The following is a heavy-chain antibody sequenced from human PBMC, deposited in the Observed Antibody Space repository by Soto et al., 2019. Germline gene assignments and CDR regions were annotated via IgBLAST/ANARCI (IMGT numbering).Heavy chain of an antibody. CDR1: GGSISSSSYY. Sequence: QLQLQESGPGLVKPSETLSLTCTVSGGSISSSSYYWGWIRQPPGKGLEWVGSIYYSGSTYYNPSLKRRVTISVYTSKDQFSLKLSSVTSADTAVYYCARLGFWGPSGYSRGWINWFDPWGQGTLVTVSS. CDR2: IYYSGST. D-gene: IGHD6-19*01. V-gene: IGHV4-39*01. CDR3: ARLGFWGPSGYSRGWINWFDP. J-gene: IGHJ5*02.